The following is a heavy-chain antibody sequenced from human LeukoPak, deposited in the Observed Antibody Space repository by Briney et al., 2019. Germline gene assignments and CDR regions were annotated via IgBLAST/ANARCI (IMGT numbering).Heavy chain of an antibody. D-gene: IGHD3-22*01. J-gene: IGHJ4*02. V-gene: IGHV3-7*01. Sequence: GGSLRLSCAASGFTFSNYRMSWVRQAPGKGLEWVANINQHGSENYYVDSVRGRFTISRDNAQNSLFLQMNSLRAEDTAVYYCARATYYDSSGYWGYYFDYWGQGTLVTVSS. CDR3: ARATYYDSSGYWGYYFDY. CDR1: GFTFSNYR. CDR2: INQHGSEN.